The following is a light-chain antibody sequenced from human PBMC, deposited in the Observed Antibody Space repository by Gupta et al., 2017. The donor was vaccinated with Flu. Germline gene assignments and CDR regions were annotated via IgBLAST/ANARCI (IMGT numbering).Light chain of an antibody. CDR1: QDISHS. J-gene: IGKJ4*02. Sequence: DIQMTQSPSSLSASVGDRVTITCQASQDISHSLSWYQHKPGTAPHLLIYDASKLETGVPSRFSGSGSGTDFTLTISPLQPEDFATYYCQQHDDLNTFGGGTKVEIK. V-gene: IGKV1-33*01. CDR3: QQHDDLNT. CDR2: DAS.